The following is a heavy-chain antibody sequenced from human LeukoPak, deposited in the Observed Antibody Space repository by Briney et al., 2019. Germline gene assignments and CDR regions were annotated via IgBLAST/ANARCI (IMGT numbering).Heavy chain of an antibody. CDR1: GYTFTGYY. CDR3: ARVYDCSSTSCYWNAY. D-gene: IGHD2-2*01. Sequence: ASVTVSCKASGYTFTGYYMHWVRQAPGQGLEWIGWINPNSGGTNYAQKFQGRVTMTRDTSNSTAYMELSRLRSDDTAVYYCARVYDCSSTSCYWNAYWGQGTLVTVSS. CDR2: INPNSGGT. J-gene: IGHJ4*02. V-gene: IGHV1-2*02.